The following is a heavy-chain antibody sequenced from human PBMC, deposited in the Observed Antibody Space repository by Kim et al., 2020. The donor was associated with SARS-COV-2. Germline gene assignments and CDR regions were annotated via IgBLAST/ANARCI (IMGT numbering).Heavy chain of an antibody. CDR3: ARFPPIVDTATTDGSGDD. D-gene: IGHD5-18*01. V-gene: IGHV3-30*01. Sequence: KGRFTISRDNSKNTLYLQMNSLRAEYTAVYYCARFPPIVDTATTDGSGDDWGQGTTVTVSS. J-gene: IGHJ6*02.